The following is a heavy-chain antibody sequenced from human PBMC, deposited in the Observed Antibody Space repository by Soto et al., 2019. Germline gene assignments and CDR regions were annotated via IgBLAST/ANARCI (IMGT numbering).Heavy chain of an antibody. CDR3: ASRGGAIAARPARGYYFAY. J-gene: IGHJ4*02. D-gene: IGHD6-6*01. CDR1: GGTFSSYA. Sequence: QVQLVQSGAEVKKPGSSVKVSCKASGGTFSSYAISWVRQAPGQGLEWMGGIIPIFGTANYAQKFQGRVTITADESRSTAYMGRGSLRSEATAVYYCASRGGAIAARPARGYYFAYWGQGPLVTVSS. CDR2: IIPIFGTA. V-gene: IGHV1-69*01.